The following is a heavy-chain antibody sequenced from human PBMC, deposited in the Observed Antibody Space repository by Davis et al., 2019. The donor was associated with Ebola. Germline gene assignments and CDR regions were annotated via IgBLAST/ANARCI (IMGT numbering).Heavy chain of an antibody. J-gene: IGHJ5*02. CDR3: ARDRPAAIRSVNWFDP. Sequence: ASVQVSCKASGYTFTGYYMHWVRQAPGQGLEWMGWIKPNSGGTNYAQKFQGRVTMTRDTSISTAYMELSRLRSDDTAVYYCARDRPAAIRSVNWFDPWGQGTLVTVSS. V-gene: IGHV1-2*02. D-gene: IGHD2-2*02. CDR1: GYTFTGYY. CDR2: IKPNSGGT.